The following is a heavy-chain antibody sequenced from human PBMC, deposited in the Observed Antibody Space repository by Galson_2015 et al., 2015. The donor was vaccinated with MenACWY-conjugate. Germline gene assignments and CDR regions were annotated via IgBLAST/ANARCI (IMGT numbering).Heavy chain of an antibody. V-gene: IGHV3-11*06. CDR1: GFTFSDYY. CDR2: ISSSSSYT. CDR3: ARAGGYSYGLTYYFDY. D-gene: IGHD5-18*01. J-gene: IGHJ4*02. Sequence: SLRLSCAASGFTFSDYYMSWIRQAPGKGLEWVSYISSSSSYTNYADSVKGRFTISRDNAKNSLYLQMNSLRAEDTAVYYCARAGGYSYGLTYYFDYWGQGTLVTVSS.